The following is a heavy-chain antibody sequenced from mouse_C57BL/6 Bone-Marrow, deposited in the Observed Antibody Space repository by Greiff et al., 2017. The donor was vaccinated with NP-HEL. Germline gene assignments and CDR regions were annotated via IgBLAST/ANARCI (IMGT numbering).Heavy chain of an antibody. CDR1: GYTFTSYG. J-gene: IGHJ3*01. V-gene: IGHV1-81*01. D-gene: IGHD1-1*01. Sequence: VQLQQSGAELARPGASVKLSCKASGYTFTSYGISWVKQRTGQGLEWIGEIYPRSGNTYYNEKFKGKATLTADKSSSTAYMELRSLTSEDSAVYFCATYGTWGQGTLVTVSA. CDR2: IYPRSGNT. CDR3: ATYGT.